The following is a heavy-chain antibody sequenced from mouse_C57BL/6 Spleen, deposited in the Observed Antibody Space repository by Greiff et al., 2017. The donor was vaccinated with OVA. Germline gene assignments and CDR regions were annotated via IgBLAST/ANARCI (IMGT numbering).Heavy chain of an antibody. J-gene: IGHJ4*01. Sequence: VQLQQSGPGLVQPSQSLSITCTVSGFSLTSYGVHWVRQSPGKGLEWLGVIWSGGSTDYNAAFISRRSISKDNSKSQVFFKMNSLQADDTAIYYCARYYGAMDYWGQGTSVTVSS. CDR1: GFSLTSYG. CDR2: IWSGGST. V-gene: IGHV2-2*01. D-gene: IGHD1-1*01. CDR3: ARYYGAMDY.